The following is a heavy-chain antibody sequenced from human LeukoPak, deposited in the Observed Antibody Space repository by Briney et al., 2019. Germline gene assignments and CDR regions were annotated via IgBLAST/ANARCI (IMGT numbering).Heavy chain of an antibody. CDR2: ISYDGTNK. D-gene: IGHD2-2*01. CDR1: GFTFSSYG. Sequence: GRSLRLSCAASGFTFSSYGMHWVRQAPGKGLEWVAVISYDGTNKYYADSVKGRFTISRDNSKNTLYLQMNSLRAGDTAVYYCARERFPSGRSTSLLENWFDPWGQGTLVTVSS. J-gene: IGHJ5*02. CDR3: ARERFPSGRSTSLLENWFDP. V-gene: IGHV3-30*03.